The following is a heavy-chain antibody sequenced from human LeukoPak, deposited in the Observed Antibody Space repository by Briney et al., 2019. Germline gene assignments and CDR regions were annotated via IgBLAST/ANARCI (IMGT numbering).Heavy chain of an antibody. D-gene: IGHD3-16*02. CDR2: ISGSGANT. V-gene: IGHV3-23*01. CDR1: GFTFSSYG. Sequence: GGSLRLSCAASGFTFSSYGMSWVRKPPGKGRNGISGISGSGANTYYADSVKGRFTISRDNSKNTLYLQMNSLRAEDTALYYCARDGYDYVWGSYRYSVLKKFDYWGQGTLVTVSS. J-gene: IGHJ4*02. CDR3: ARDGYDYVWGSYRYSVLKKFDY.